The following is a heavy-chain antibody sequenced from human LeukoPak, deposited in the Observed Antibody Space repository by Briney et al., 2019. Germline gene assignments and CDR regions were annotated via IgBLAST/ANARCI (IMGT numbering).Heavy chain of an antibody. V-gene: IGHV4-59*08. CDR2: INYSGNR. J-gene: IGHJ4*02. Sequence: PSETLSLTCTVSGGFISGNYWTWIRQPPGKGLEWIGMINYSGNRNYNPSLWSRATISVDTSTNQFSLNLNSVTAAETAAYYCVRGYDYWRQGNMVGVSS. CDR3: VRGYDY. D-gene: IGHD3-22*01. CDR1: GGFISGNY.